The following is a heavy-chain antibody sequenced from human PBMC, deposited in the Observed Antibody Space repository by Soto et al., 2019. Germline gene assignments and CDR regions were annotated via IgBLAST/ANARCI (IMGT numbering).Heavy chain of an antibody. Sequence: PSETLSLTCTVSGGSISSGGYYWSWIRQHPGKGLEWIGYIYYSGSTYYNPSLKSRVTISVDTSKNQFSLKLNSVTAADTAVYYCARVLVSPNWFDPWGQGTLVTVSS. V-gene: IGHV4-31*03. CDR1: GGSISSGGYY. D-gene: IGHD2-15*01. CDR3: ARVLVSPNWFDP. CDR2: IYYSGST. J-gene: IGHJ5*02.